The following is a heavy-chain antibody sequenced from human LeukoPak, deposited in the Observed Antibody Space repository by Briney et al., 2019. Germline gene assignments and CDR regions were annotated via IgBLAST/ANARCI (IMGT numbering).Heavy chain of an antibody. J-gene: IGHJ4*02. D-gene: IGHD3-10*01. CDR2: ISAYNGNT. CDR1: GYTFTSYG. CDR3: AREAMVRGVDFDY. Sequence: ASVTVSCTASGYTFTSYGISWVRQAPGQGLEWMGWISAYNGNTNYAQKLQGRVTMTTDTSTSTAYMELRGLRSDDTAVYYCAREAMVRGVDFDYWGQGTLVTVSS. V-gene: IGHV1-18*04.